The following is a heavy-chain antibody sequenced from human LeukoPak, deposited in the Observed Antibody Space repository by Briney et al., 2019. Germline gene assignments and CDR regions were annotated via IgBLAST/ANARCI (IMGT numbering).Heavy chain of an antibody. CDR1: GGSFSGYY. CDR2: INHSGST. J-gene: IGHJ4*02. CDR3: ARFTREYYDFWSGYWNDYFDY. Sequence: ASETLSLTCAVYGGSFSGYYWSWIRQPPGKGLEWIGEINHSGSTNYNPSLKSRVTISVDTSKNQFSLKLSSVTAADTAVYYCARFTREYYDFWSGYWNDYFDYWGQGTLVTVSS. V-gene: IGHV4-34*01. D-gene: IGHD3-3*01.